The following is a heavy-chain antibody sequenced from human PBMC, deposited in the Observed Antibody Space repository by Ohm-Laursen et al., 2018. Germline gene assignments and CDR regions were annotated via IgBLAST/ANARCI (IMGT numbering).Heavy chain of an antibody. J-gene: IGHJ4*02. V-gene: IGHV4-4*07. CDR1: GDSMSRYY. CDR3: ARDLRDSSGPWDY. D-gene: IGHD3-22*01. Sequence: SETLSLTCTVSGDSMSRYYWSWIRQPAGKGLEWIGRIYNDGSTNYNPSLKSRVTMSVDTSKNQFSLKITSVTAADTAVYYCARDLRDSSGPWDYWGQGTLVTVSS. CDR2: IYNDGST.